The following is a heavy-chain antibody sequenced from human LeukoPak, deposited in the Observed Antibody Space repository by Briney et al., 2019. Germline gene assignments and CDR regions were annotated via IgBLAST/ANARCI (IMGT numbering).Heavy chain of an antibody. D-gene: IGHD2-15*01. J-gene: IGHJ6*03. V-gene: IGHV1-46*01. CDR1: GGTFSSYV. Sequence: GASVKVSCKASGGTFSSYVISWVRQAPGQGLEWMGIINPSGGSTSYAQKFQGRVTMTRDTSTSTVYMELSSLRSEDTAVYYCASSSHVAGGYYMDVWGKGTTVTVSS. CDR3: ASSSHVAGGYYMDV. CDR2: INPSGGST.